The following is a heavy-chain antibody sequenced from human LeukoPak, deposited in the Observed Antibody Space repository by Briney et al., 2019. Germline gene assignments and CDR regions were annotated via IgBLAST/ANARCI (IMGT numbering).Heavy chain of an antibody. D-gene: IGHD5-18*01. J-gene: IGHJ4*02. CDR2: IRYDRSNK. CDR1: GFTFSSYG. CDR3: AKDQDTAMVPRTPD. Sequence: GGSLRLSCAASGFTFSSYGMHWVRQAPGKGLEWVAFIRYDRSNKYYADSVKGRFTISRDNSKNTLYLQMNSLRAEDTAVCYCAKDQDTAMVPRTPDWGRGTLVTVSS. V-gene: IGHV3-30*02.